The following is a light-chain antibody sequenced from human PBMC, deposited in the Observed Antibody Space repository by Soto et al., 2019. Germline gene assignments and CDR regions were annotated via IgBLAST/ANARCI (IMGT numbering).Light chain of an antibody. Sequence: QSALTQPASVSGSPGQSITISCTGTSSDVGAYNYVSWYQQHPGKAPKLMIFHVSNRPSGVSSRFSASKSGNTASLTISGLQAEDEAYYYCTSYTSSVVVFGGGTKLTVL. CDR1: SSDVGAYNY. V-gene: IGLV2-14*01. CDR3: TSYTSSVVV. J-gene: IGLJ2*01. CDR2: HVS.